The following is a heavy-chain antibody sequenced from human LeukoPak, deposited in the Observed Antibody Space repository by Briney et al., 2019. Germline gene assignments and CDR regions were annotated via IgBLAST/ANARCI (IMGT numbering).Heavy chain of an antibody. J-gene: IGHJ4*02. V-gene: IGHV1-46*01. CDR1: GYIFTNYY. CDR3: ARDHGSAYYRAPRH. CDR2: INPSGGST. Sequence: ASVKVSCKASGYIFTNYYMHWVRQAPGQGLEWMGTINPSGGSTTYAQKFQGRVTMTRDTSTSTVYMELSSLRSEDTAVYYCARDHGSAYYRAPRHWGQGSLVTVSS. D-gene: IGHD3-10*01.